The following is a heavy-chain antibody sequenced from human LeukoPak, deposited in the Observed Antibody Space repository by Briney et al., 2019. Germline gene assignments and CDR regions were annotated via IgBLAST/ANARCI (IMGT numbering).Heavy chain of an antibody. J-gene: IGHJ4*02. V-gene: IGHV4-59*01. CDR3: ARGGGGDRKYYFDY. D-gene: IGHD2-21*02. CDR1: DGSISSYY. Sequence: SETLSLTCTVSDGSISSYYWSWIRQPPGKGLEWIGYIYYSGSTNYNPSLKSRVTISVDTSKNQFSLKLSSVAAADTAVYYCARGGGGDRKYYFDYWGQGTLVTVSS. CDR2: IYYSGST.